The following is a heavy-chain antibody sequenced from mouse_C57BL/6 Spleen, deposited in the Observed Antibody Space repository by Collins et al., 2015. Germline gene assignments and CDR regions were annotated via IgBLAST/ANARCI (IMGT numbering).Heavy chain of an antibody. Sequence: QSGPELVKPGASVKISCKASGYTFTDYYMNWVKQSHGKSLEWIGDINPNNGGTSYNQKFKGKATLTVDKSSSTAYMELRSLTSEDSAVYYCAVLGHAMDYWGQGTSVTVSS. CDR3: AVLGHAMDY. CDR1: GYTFTDYY. D-gene: IGHD4-1*01. J-gene: IGHJ4*01. CDR2: INPNNGGT. V-gene: IGHV1-26*01.